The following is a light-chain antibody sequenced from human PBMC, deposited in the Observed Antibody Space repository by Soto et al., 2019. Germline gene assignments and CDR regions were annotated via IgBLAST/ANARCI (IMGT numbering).Light chain of an antibody. J-gene: IGKJ1*01. V-gene: IGKV1-5*01. CDR2: GAS. CDR1: QSVGTW. Sequence: DIQMTQSPSTLSASVVGRVTITFRASQSVGTWVAWYQQKPGKAPKLLIYGASNLESGVPSRFSGSGSGTEFTLTISSLQPDDFATYYCQQYNTYSRTFGQGTKVDIK. CDR3: QQYNTYSRT.